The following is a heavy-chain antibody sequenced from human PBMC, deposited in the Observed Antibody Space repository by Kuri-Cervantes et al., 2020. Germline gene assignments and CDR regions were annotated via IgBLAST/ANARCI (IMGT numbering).Heavy chain of an antibody. Sequence: GESLKISCAASGFTFSNHNMHWVRQAPGKGLEWVAVISYDGSNKYYADSVKGRFTISRDNSKNTLYLQMNSLRAEDTAVYYCAKDPRPIYYGSDGMDVWGQGTTVTVSS. CDR1: GFTFSNHN. D-gene: IGHD3-10*01. CDR3: AKDPRPIYYGSDGMDV. J-gene: IGHJ6*02. V-gene: IGHV3-30*18. CDR2: ISYDGSNK.